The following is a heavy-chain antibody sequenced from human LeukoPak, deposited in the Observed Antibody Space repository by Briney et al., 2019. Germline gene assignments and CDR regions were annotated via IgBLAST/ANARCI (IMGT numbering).Heavy chain of an antibody. J-gene: IGHJ4*02. CDR3: ARGSFSHYYHFDF. V-gene: IGHV1-46*01. CDR2: INPSGGTT. CDR1: GYTFTSYY. D-gene: IGHD1-26*01. Sequence: ASVKISCKASGYTFTSYYINWVQQAPGQGLEWMAIINPSGGTTTYAQKFQGRVTMSRDTSTGTVYMQLSSLTSEDTAVYYCARGSFSHYYHFDFWGQGTLVTVSS.